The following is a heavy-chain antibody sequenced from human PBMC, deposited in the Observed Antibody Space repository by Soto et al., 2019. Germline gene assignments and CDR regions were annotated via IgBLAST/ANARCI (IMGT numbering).Heavy chain of an antibody. V-gene: IGHV3-33*08. CDR3: ARDRDPGQWLTTNYFDY. J-gene: IGHJ4*02. Sequence: GGSLRLSCAASGFTFSSYAMSWVRQAPGKGLEWVAVIWYHGSNKYYADSVKGRFTISRDNSKNTLYLQMNSLRAEDTVVYYCARDRDPGQWLTTNYFDYWGQGTLVTVSS. CDR2: IWYHGSNK. CDR1: GFTFSSYA. D-gene: IGHD6-19*01.